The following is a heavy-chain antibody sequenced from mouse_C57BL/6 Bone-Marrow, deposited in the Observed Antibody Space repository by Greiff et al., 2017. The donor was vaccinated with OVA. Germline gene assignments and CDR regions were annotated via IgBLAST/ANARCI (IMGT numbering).Heavy chain of an antibody. CDR1: EYEFPSHD. CDR2: INSDGGST. Sequence: EVQLVESGGGLVQPGESLKLSCESNEYEFPSHDMSWVRKTPEKRLELVAAINSDGGSTYYPDTMERRFIISRDNTKKTLYLQMRSLRSEDTALYYCARHGNYCGSSYDWYFDVWGTGTTVTVSS. CDR3: ARHGNYCGSSYDWYFDV. V-gene: IGHV5-2*01. D-gene: IGHD1-1*01. J-gene: IGHJ1*03.